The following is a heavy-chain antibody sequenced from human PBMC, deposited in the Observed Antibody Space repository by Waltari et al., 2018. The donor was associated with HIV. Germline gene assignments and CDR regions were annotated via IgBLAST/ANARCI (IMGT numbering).Heavy chain of an antibody. Sequence: EVQLVESGGGLVQPGGSLRLSCAASGFTFSSYGMNWVHQAPGKGLEWVSYISSSGSTIYYADSVRGRFTISRDNAKNSLYLQLNSLGAEDTAVYYCARDYSGTYADFDYWGQGTLVTVSS. CDR1: GFTFSSYG. CDR3: ARDYSGTYADFDY. D-gene: IGHD1-26*01. J-gene: IGHJ4*02. V-gene: IGHV3-48*01. CDR2: ISSSGSTI.